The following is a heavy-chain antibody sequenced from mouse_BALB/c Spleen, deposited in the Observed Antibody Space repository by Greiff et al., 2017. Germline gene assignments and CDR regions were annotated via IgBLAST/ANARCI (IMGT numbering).Heavy chain of an antibody. D-gene: IGHD2-3*01. CDR3: ARAEIYDGYPAWFAY. CDR2: INPYNGGT. CDR1: GYSFTGYT. V-gene: IGHV1-18*01. J-gene: IGHJ3*01. Sequence: VQLKESGPELVKPGASMKISCKASGYSFTGYTMNWVKQSHGKNLEWIGLINPYNGGTSYNQKFKGKATLTVDKSSSTAYMELLSLTSEDSAVYYCARAEIYDGYPAWFAYWGQGTLVTVSA.